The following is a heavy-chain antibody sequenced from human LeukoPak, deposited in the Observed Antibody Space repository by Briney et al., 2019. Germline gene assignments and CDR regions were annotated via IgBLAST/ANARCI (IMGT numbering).Heavy chain of an antibody. CDR3: ARGPPGGWFGELSYDY. Sequence: SVKVSCKASGGTFSSYAISWVRQAPGQGLEWMGGIIPIFGTANYAQKFQGRVTITADESTSTAYMELSSLRSEDTAVYYCARGPPGGWFGELSYDYWGQGTLVTVSS. V-gene: IGHV1-69*13. CDR1: GGTFSSYA. J-gene: IGHJ4*02. D-gene: IGHD3-10*01. CDR2: IIPIFGTA.